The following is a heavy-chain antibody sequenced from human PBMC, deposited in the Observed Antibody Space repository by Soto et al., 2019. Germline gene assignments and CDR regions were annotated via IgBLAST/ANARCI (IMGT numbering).Heavy chain of an antibody. CDR3: ASQASITMVRGVIYYFDY. CDR2: IWYDGSNK. Sequence: GGSLRLSCAASGFTFSSYGMHWVRQAPGKGLEWVAVIWYDGSNKYYADSVKGRFTISRDNSKNTLYLQMNSLRAEDTAVYYCASQASITMVRGVIYYFDYWGQGSLVTVSS. CDR1: GFTFSSYG. V-gene: IGHV3-33*01. D-gene: IGHD3-10*01. J-gene: IGHJ4*02.